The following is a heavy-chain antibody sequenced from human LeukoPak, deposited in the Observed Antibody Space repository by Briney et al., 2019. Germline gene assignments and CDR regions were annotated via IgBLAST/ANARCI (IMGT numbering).Heavy chain of an antibody. CDR1: GGSISSSSYY. D-gene: IGHD1-26*01. Sequence: SETLSLTCTVSGGSISSSSYYWGWIRQPPGKGLECIGSMYYSGSTYYNPSLKSRVTISVDTSKNQFSLQLSSVAAADTAVYYCARQSGGSFDYWGQGTLVTVSS. CDR2: MYYSGST. V-gene: IGHV4-39*01. J-gene: IGHJ4*02. CDR3: ARQSGGSFDY.